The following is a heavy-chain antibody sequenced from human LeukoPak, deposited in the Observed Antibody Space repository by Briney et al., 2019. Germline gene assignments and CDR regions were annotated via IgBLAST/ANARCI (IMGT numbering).Heavy chain of an antibody. J-gene: IGHJ6*02. V-gene: IGHV3-23*01. CDR2: ISGSGGST. D-gene: IGHD6-13*01. Sequence: GGSLRLSCAASGFTFSSYVMNWVRQAPGKGLEWVSAISGSGGSTYYADSVKGRFTISRDNSKNTLYLQMNSLRVEDTAVYYCAKDRIAAVGSPYYYYGMDVWGQGTTVTVSS. CDR1: GFTFSSYV. CDR3: AKDRIAAVGSPYYYYGMDV.